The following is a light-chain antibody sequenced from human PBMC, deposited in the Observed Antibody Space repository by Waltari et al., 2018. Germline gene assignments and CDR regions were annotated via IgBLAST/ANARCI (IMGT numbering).Light chain of an antibody. Sequence: QSVLTQPPSASGTPGQRVTIPCSGSRSNIGSNYVYWYQQPPGTAPKLLIYRNNQRPSGVPDRFSGSKSGTSASLAISGLRSEDEADYYCAAWDDSLSGRVFGGGTKLTVL. V-gene: IGLV1-47*01. CDR3: AAWDDSLSGRV. J-gene: IGLJ3*02. CDR2: RNN. CDR1: RSNIGSNY.